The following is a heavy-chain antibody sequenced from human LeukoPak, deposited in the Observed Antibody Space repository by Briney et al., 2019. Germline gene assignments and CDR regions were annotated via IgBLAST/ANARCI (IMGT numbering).Heavy chain of an antibody. Sequence: GGSLRLSCAASGFTFSSYSMNWVRQAPGKGLEWVSSISSSSSYIYYADSVKGRSTISRDNAKNSLYLQMNSLRAEDTAVYYCARDQILVGAIDYWGQGTLVTVSS. CDR3: ARDQILVGAIDY. D-gene: IGHD1-26*01. V-gene: IGHV3-21*01. J-gene: IGHJ4*02. CDR2: ISSSSSYI. CDR1: GFTFSSYS.